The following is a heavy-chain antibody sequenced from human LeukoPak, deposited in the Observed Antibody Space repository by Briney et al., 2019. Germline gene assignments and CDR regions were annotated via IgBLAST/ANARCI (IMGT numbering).Heavy chain of an antibody. CDR2: IIGSAGST. CDR1: GFTFSSYA. J-gene: IGHJ6*03. D-gene: IGHD5-18*01. CDR3: AKDGEASYEVYYYYMDV. Sequence: GGSLTLSCTASGFTFSSYAMTWVRQAPGRGLEWVTAIIGSAGSTYYADSVKGRFTISRDNSKNTLYLQMNSLRAEDSAVYYCAKDGEASYEVYYYYMDVWGKGTTVTVSS. V-gene: IGHV3-23*01.